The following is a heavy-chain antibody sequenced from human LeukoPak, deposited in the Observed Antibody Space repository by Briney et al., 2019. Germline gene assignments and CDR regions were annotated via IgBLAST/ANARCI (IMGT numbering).Heavy chain of an antibody. CDR2: TYYRSEWHY. V-gene: IGHV6-1*01. CDR3: ASGWALRF. CDR1: GDSVSNNNAA. Sequence: SQTLSLTCAISGDSVSNNNAAWNWIRQSPSRGLEWLGRTYYRSEWHYDYAVSVKSRITINADTSKNQFSLQLSSVTPEDTAVYYCASGWALRFWGQGTLVTVSS. J-gene: IGHJ4*02. D-gene: IGHD6-19*01.